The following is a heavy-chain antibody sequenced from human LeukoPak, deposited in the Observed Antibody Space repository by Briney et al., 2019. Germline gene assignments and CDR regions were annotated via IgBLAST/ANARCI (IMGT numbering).Heavy chain of an antibody. CDR2: IYSSGST. J-gene: IGHJ4*02. CDR3: ARARDYYGSGSYYQFDY. V-gene: IGHV4-59*12. Sequence: SETLALTCSVSGASISSYYWSWIRRPPGKGLEWIWYIYSSGSTKYNPSLKSRATISVATSRNQFSLKLNSVTAADTAVYYCARARDYYGSGSYYQFDYQGQGTLVTVSS. CDR1: GASISSYY. D-gene: IGHD3-10*01.